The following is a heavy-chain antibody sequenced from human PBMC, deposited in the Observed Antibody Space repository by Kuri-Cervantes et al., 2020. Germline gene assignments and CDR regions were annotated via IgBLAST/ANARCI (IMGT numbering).Heavy chain of an antibody. Sequence: SLKISCAASGFTFDGYAMHWVRQAPGKGLEWVSGISWNSGTIGYADSVKGRFIISRDNAKNSLYPQMNSVRDDDTAVYYCATDPNRINLWGQGSLVTVSS. CDR3: ATDPNRINL. CDR2: ISWNSGTI. CDR1: GFTFDGYA. D-gene: IGHD2-15*01. V-gene: IGHV3-9*01. J-gene: IGHJ1*01.